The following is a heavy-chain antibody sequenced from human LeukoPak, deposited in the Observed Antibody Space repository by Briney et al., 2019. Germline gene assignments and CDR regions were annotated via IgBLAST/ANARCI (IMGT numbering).Heavy chain of an antibody. CDR3: AKDLGGEGGSGFPGY. CDR1: GFIFSSYS. V-gene: IGHV3-21*04. J-gene: IGHJ4*02. D-gene: IGHD3-10*01. Sequence: IPGGSLRLSCAASGFIFSSYSMNWVRQAPGKGLEWVSSIGSSSSDTYYADSVKGRFIISRDNSKNTLLLQMNSLRVEDTAVYYCAKDLGGEGGSGFPGYWGQGTLVTVSS. CDR2: IGSSSSDT.